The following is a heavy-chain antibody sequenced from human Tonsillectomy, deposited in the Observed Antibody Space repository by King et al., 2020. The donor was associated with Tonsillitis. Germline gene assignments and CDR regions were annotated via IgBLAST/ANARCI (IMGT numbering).Heavy chain of an antibody. V-gene: IGHV3-48*04. J-gene: IGHJ4*02. CDR3: VRDREWSLDQ. D-gene: IGHD3-3*01. CDR1: GFTFRSCG. Sequence: VQLVESGGGLIQPGDSLRLSCVASGFTFRSCGLHWVRQSPGRGREWLSYISFGSKSRFYADSVKGRFTISSDDSKNSVYLQMNSLRAEDTAVYYCVRDREWSLDQWGQGTLVTVS. CDR2: ISFGSKSR.